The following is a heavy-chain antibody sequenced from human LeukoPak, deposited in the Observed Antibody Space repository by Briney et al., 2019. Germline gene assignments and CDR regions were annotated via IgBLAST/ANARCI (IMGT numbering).Heavy chain of an antibody. CDR1: GFTFSSYW. V-gene: IGHV3-74*01. Sequence: GGSLRLSCAASGFTFSSYWMHWVRQAPGKGLVWVSRINSDGSSTSYADSVKGRFTISRDNAKNTLYLQMNSLRAEDTAVYYCARDLVRTPRRNRSGMDVWGQGITVTVSS. CDR3: ARDLVRTPRRNRSGMDV. D-gene: IGHD6-6*01. J-gene: IGHJ6*02. CDR2: INSDGSST.